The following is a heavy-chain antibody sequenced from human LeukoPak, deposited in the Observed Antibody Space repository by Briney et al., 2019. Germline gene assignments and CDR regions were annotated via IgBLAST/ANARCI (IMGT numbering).Heavy chain of an antibody. D-gene: IGHD5-24*01. CDR3: ARQNGMATMEIDY. J-gene: IGHJ4*02. CDR2: IYYSWST. Sequence: SETLSLTCTVSGGSISSYYWSWIRQPPRKGLEWIGYIYYSWSTNYNPSLKSRVTISVDTSKNQFSLKLSSVTAADTAVYYCARQNGMATMEIDYWGQGTLVTVSS. V-gene: IGHV4-59*08. CDR1: GGSISSYY.